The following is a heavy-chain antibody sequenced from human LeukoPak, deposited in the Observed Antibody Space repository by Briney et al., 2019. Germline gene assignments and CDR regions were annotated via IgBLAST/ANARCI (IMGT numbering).Heavy chain of an antibody. CDR1: GGSISSYY. CDR2: ISYSGST. J-gene: IGHJ5*02. Sequence: SETLSLTCTVSGGSISSYYWSWIRQPPGKGLEWIGYISYSGSTNFNPSLKSRVTVSVDTSKNQFSLKLSSVTAADTAVYYCAREGTAGTNLNWFDPWGQGTLVTVSS. D-gene: IGHD1-1*01. CDR3: AREGTAGTNLNWFDP. V-gene: IGHV4-59*01.